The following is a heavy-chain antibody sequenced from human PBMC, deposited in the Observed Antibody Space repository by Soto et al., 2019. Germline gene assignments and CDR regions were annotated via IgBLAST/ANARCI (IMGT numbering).Heavy chain of an antibody. V-gene: IGHV4-59*01. D-gene: IGHD6-13*01. Sequence: SETLSLTCTVSGGSISSYYWSWIRQPPGKGLEWIGYIYYSESTNYNPSLKSRVTISVDTSKNQFSLKLSSVTAADTAVYYCARDHSSSWYGFWFDPWGQGTLVTVSS. CDR3: ARDHSSSWYGFWFDP. CDR2: IYYSEST. J-gene: IGHJ5*02. CDR1: GGSISSYY.